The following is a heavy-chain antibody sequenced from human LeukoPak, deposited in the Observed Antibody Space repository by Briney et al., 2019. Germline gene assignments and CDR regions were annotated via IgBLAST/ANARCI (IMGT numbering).Heavy chain of an antibody. D-gene: IGHD3-10*01. CDR1: GGSISSSGYY. Sequence: SETLSLTCTVSGGSISSSGYYWSWIRQPPGKGLEWIGEINHSGSTNYNPSLKSRVTISVDTSKNQFSLKLSSVTAADTAVYYCARHFGTFDIWGQGTMVTVSS. CDR2: INHSGST. J-gene: IGHJ3*02. V-gene: IGHV4-39*01. CDR3: ARHFGTFDI.